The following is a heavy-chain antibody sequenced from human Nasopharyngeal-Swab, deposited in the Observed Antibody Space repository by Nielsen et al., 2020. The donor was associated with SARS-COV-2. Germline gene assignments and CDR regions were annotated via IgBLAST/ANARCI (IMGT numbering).Heavy chain of an antibody. J-gene: IGHJ4*02. CDR1: GFVFSNYA. Sequence: RGPLRLSSDSSGFVFSNYALTWVRQAPGKRLDWVFGIGGSGRTTSYVDSVKAPFTISRDNSKNTLYMEMNSLRVEDTVVYSCTKDNSWFSPFDTWGQGTLVTVSS. V-gene: IGHV3-23*01. D-gene: IGHD3-10*01. CDR2: IGGSGRTT. CDR3: TKDNSWFSPFDT.